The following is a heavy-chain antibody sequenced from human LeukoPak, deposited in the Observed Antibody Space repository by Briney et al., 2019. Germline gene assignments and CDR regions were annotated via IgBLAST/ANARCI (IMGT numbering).Heavy chain of an antibody. CDR1: GFTFNNYA. J-gene: IGHJ4*02. D-gene: IGHD3-3*01. Sequence: PGGALRLSCAPSGFTFNNYAMNWVRQAPGEGLEWVYAISGSGGTTYSAESVQGRFTISRDNSKNMLSLQMSSLRAEDTAVYYCAKDSGPSNIDFLRWGVGPLVTVSS. V-gene: IGHV3-23*01. CDR3: AKDSGPSNIDFLR. CDR2: ISGSGGTT.